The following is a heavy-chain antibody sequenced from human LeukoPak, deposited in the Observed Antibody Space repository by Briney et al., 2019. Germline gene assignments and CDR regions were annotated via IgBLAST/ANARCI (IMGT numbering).Heavy chain of an antibody. CDR3: GRVGCTGGNCKPYAYYATDV. V-gene: IGHV3-33*01. CDR1: GFTFNTYA. CDR2: MWYDGSDK. Sequence: PVGSLRLSCAASGFTFNTYAMHWVRQAPGKGLEWVAVMWYDGSDKYYADSVRGRFAISRDNSKNILYLQMNSLRAEDTAVYYCGRVGCTGGNCKPYAYYATDVWGQGTTVTVSS. J-gene: IGHJ6*02. D-gene: IGHD2-15*01.